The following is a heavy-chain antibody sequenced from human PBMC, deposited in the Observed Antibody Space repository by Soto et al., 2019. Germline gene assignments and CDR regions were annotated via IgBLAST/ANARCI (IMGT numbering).Heavy chain of an antibody. V-gene: IGHV3-30*18. Sequence: QVQLVESGGGLVQPGRSLRLSCAASGFTFSSYGMHWVRQAPGKGLEWVAVISYDGSNKYYADSVKGRFTISRDNSKNTLYLPMNSLRAEDTAVYYCAKETYSGPLDYWGQGTLVTVSS. J-gene: IGHJ4*02. CDR1: GFTFSSYG. CDR2: ISYDGSNK. D-gene: IGHD2-15*01. CDR3: AKETYSGPLDY.